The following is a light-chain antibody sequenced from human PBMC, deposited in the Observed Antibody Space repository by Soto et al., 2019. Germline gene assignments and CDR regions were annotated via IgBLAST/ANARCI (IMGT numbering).Light chain of an antibody. CDR1: QVITND. CDR2: AAS. V-gene: IGKV1-17*01. J-gene: IGKJ1*01. Sequence: IQMTQSPSSLSASVGDRLSITCRASQVITNDLGWYQQKPGKAPKRLIYAASTLQSGVPSRFSGSGSGTEFNLTISSLQPEDVATYYCLQLHTYPWTFGQGTKVEIK. CDR3: LQLHTYPWT.